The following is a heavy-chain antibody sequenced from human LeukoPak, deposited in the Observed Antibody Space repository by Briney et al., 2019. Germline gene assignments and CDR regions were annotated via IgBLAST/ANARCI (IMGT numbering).Heavy chain of an antibody. CDR3: ARGGWIDAFDI. Sequence: GRSLRLSCAASGFTFSSYGMHWVRQAPGKGLEWVSSIGSSSSYIYYADSVKGRFTISRDNAKNSLYLQMNSLRAEDTAVYYCARGGWIDAFDIWGQGTMVTVSS. V-gene: IGHV3-21*01. CDR1: GFTFSSYG. CDR2: IGSSSSYI. D-gene: IGHD6-19*01. J-gene: IGHJ3*02.